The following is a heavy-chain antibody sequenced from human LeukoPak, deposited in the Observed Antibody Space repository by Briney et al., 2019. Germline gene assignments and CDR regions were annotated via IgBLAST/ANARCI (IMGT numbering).Heavy chain of an antibody. CDR3: AREDGWGGYFDY. CDR2: IKQDGSEK. D-gene: IGHD3-16*01. J-gene: IGHJ4*02. Sequence: GGSLRLSCAASGFTISSYWMSWVRQAPGKGLEWVANIKQDGSEKYYVDSVKGRFTISRDNAKNSLYLQMNSLRAEDTAVYYCAREDGWGGYFDYWGQGTLVTVFS. V-gene: IGHV3-7*01. CDR1: GFTISSYW.